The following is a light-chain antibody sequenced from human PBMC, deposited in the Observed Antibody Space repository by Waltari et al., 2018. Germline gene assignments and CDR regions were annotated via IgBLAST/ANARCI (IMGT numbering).Light chain of an antibody. CDR3: LQYSNWYRT. V-gene: IGKV3-15*01. J-gene: IGKJ1*01. CDR2: DAS. Sequence: IVMTQSPATLSVSPGETATLSCRANQRITTNLAWFQQKPGQAPRLLIYDASSRATGIPDRFSGGGSGTDFTFTISSLQSADFAVYYCLQYSNWYRTFGPGTKVEIK. CDR1: QRITTN.